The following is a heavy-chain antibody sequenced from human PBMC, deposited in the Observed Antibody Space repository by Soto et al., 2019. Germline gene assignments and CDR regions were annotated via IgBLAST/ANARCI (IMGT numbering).Heavy chain of an antibody. V-gene: IGHV4-39*01. CDR3: AGRDCSGKNCYYLEYYYTAV. D-gene: IGHD2-2*01. CDR2: IYYSGST. Sequence: GKGLEWIGSIYYSGSTYYNPSLKSRVTISVDTSKNQFSLKLSSGTAADTAVYYCAGRDCSGKNCYYLEYYYTAVRRNRTTVIV. J-gene: IGHJ6*03.